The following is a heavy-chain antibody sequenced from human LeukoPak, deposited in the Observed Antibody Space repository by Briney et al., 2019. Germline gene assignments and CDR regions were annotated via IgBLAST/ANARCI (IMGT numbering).Heavy chain of an antibody. J-gene: IGHJ4*02. Sequence: GASVKVSCKASGYTFTGYYMHWVRQAPGQGLEWMGRINPNSGGTNYAQKFQGRVTVTRDTSISTAYMELSRLRSDDTAVYYCARLTYSSSWKDYWGQGTLVTVSS. V-gene: IGHV1-2*06. CDR1: GYTFTGYY. D-gene: IGHD6-13*01. CDR3: ARLTYSSSWKDY. CDR2: INPNSGGT.